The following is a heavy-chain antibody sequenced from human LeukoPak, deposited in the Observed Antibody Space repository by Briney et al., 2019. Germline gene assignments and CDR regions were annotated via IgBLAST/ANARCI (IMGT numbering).Heavy chain of an antibody. D-gene: IGHD2-21*02. CDR1: GFSFTSYA. CDR2: IRDDGNNI. J-gene: IGHJ4*02. Sequence: GGSLRLSCAASGFSFTSYAMHWVRQAPGKGLEWVAFIRDDGNNIHYADSVKGRFTISRDNSKNTLYLQMNSLRTEDTALYYSANTVGVTAFLAYWGQGTLVTVSS. V-gene: IGHV3-30*02. CDR3: ANTVGVTAFLAY.